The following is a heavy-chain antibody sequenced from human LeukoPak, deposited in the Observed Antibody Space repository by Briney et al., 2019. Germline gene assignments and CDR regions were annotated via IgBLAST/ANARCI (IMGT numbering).Heavy chain of an antibody. J-gene: IGHJ6*03. Sequence: SETLSLTCAVYGGSFSGYYWSWIRQPPGKGLEWIGEINHSGSTNYNPSLKSRVTISVDTSKNQFSLKLSTVTAADTAVYYCARGRASYYNYFMDVWGKGTTVTVSS. V-gene: IGHV4-34*01. CDR3: ARGRASYYNYFMDV. CDR2: INHSGST. CDR1: GGSFSGYY.